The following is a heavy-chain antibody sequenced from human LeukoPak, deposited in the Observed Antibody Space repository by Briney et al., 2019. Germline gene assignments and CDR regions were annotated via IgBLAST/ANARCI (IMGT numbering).Heavy chain of an antibody. J-gene: IGHJ3*02. Sequence: SETLSLTCTVSGGSISSYYWSWIRQPPGKGLEWIGYIYYSGSTNYNPSLKSRVTISVDTSKNQFSLKPSSVTAADTAVYYCAQIGYRDAFDIWGQGTMVTVSS. CDR2: IYYSGST. CDR1: GGSISSYY. D-gene: IGHD5-18*01. V-gene: IGHV4-59*01. CDR3: AQIGYRDAFDI.